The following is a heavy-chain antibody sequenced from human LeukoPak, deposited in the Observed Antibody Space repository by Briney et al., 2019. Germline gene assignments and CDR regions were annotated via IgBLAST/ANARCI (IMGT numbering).Heavy chain of an antibody. D-gene: IGHD5-12*01. Sequence: GGSLRLSCAASGFTFSSYSMNWVRQASGKGLEWVGRIRSKANNYATAYAASVEGRFIVSRDDSKNTAYLQMNSLKTEDTAVYYCTKHGGGYDPFDYWGQGILVTVSS. J-gene: IGHJ4*02. CDR3: TKHGGGYDPFDY. CDR2: IRSKANNYAT. CDR1: GFTFSSYS. V-gene: IGHV3-73*01.